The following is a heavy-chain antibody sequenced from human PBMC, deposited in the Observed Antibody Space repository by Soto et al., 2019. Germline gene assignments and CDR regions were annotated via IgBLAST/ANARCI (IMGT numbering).Heavy chain of an antibody. CDR1: GFTVSSNY. D-gene: IGHD3-9*01. CDR2: ISSSSSTI. Sequence: PGGSLRLSCAASGFTVSSNYMSWVRQAPGKGLEWVSYISSSSSTIYYADSVKGRFTISRDNAKNSLYLQMNSLRAEDTAVYYCARVYDILTGYPADAFDIWGQGTMVT. V-gene: IGHV3-48*01. CDR3: ARVYDILTGYPADAFDI. J-gene: IGHJ3*02.